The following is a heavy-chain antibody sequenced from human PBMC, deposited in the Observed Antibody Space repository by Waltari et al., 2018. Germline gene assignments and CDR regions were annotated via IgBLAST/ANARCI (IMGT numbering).Heavy chain of an antibody. V-gene: IGHV4-31*03. CDR3: ARDPRSYSNYGGMDV. D-gene: IGHD4-4*01. J-gene: IGHJ6*02. Sequence: QVQLQESGPGLVKPSQTLSLTCTVSGGSISSGGYYWSWIRQPPGKGLEWIGYIYYSGITYYNPSLKSRVTISVDTSKNQFSLKLSSVTAADTAVYYCARDPRSYSNYGGMDVWGQGTTVTVSS. CDR2: IYYSGIT. CDR1: GGSISSGGYY.